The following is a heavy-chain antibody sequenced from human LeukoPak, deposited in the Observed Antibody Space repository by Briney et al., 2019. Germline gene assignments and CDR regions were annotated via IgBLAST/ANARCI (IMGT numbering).Heavy chain of an antibody. V-gene: IGHV1-18*01. CDR3: ARFVVQGVTPVFYYYMDV. CDR2: ISAYNGNT. D-gene: IGHD3-10*01. J-gene: IGHJ6*03. CDR1: GYTFTSYG. Sequence: GASVKVSCKASGYTFTSYGISWVRQAPGQGLEWMGWISAYNGNTNYAQKLQGRVTMTTDTFTSTAYMELSSLRSEDTAVYYCARFVVQGVTPVFYYYMDVWGKGTTVTVSS.